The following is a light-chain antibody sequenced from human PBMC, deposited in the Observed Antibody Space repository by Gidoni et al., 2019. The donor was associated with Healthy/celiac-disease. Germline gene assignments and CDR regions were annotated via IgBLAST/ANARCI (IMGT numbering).Light chain of an antibody. CDR2: GAS. CDR1: QSVSSN. CDR3: QQYNNWPPWT. Sequence: EIVMTQSPATLSVSPGERATLPCRASQSVSSNLYWYQQKPGQAPRPLIYGASTRATGIPARFSGSGSGTAFTLTISSLQSADFAVYYCQQYNNWPPWTFGQGTKVEIK. V-gene: IGKV3-15*01. J-gene: IGKJ1*01.